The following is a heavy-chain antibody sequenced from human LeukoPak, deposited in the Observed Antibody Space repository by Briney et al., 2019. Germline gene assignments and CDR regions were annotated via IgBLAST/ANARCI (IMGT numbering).Heavy chain of an antibody. CDR1: GGSFSGYY. CDR3: ARVGGGIAALIQH. V-gene: IGHV4-34*01. D-gene: IGHD6-6*01. Sequence: SEALSLTCAVYGGSFSGYYWSWIRQPPGKGLEWIGEINHSGSTNYNPSLESRVTISVDTSKNQFSLKLSSVTAADTAVYYCARVGGGIAALIQHWGQGTLVTVSS. CDR2: INHSGST. J-gene: IGHJ1*01.